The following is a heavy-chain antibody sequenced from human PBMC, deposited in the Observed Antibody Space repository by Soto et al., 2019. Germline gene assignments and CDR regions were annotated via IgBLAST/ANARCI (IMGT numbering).Heavy chain of an antibody. CDR1: GGSFSGYY. Sequence: QVQLQQWGAGLLKPSETLSLTCAVYGGSFSGYYWSWIRQPPGKGLEWIGEINHSGSTTYNPSLKSRVTISVDTSKNQFSLKLSSVTAADTAVYYWARGRYRITYNAFDIWGQGTMVTVSS. CDR2: INHSGST. D-gene: IGHD1-20*01. CDR3: ARGRYRITYNAFDI. J-gene: IGHJ3*02. V-gene: IGHV4-34*01.